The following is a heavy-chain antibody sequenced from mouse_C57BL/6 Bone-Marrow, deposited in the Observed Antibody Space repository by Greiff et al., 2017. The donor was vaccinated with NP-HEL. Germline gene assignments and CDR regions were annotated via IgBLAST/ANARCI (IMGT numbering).Heavy chain of an antibody. D-gene: IGHD1-1*01. J-gene: IGHJ4*01. Sequence: QVTLKVSGPGILQPSQTLSLTCSFSGFSLSTFGMGVGWIRQPSGKGLEWLARIWWDDDKYYNPALKRRLTISKDTSKNQVFLKIANVDTADTATYYCARSAYYYGSSSYYAMDYWGQGTSVTVSS. CDR2: IWWDDDK. V-gene: IGHV8-8*01. CDR1: GFSLSTFGMG. CDR3: ARSAYYYGSSSYYAMDY.